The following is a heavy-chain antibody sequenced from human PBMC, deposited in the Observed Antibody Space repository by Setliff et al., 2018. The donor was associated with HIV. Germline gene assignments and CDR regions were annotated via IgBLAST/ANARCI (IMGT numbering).Heavy chain of an antibody. J-gene: IGHJ4*02. CDR3: ARGLATLSRSSLVY. D-gene: IGHD6-6*01. V-gene: IGHV4-59*08. CDR1: GGSIVRYY. Sequence: SETLSLTCTVSGGSIVRYYWTWIRQPPGKGLEWIGYIYYSGSTNYNPSLKSRVIISVDTSKMQFSLKLRSVTAADTAVYYCARGLATLSRSSLVYWGQGILVTVSS. CDR2: IYYSGST.